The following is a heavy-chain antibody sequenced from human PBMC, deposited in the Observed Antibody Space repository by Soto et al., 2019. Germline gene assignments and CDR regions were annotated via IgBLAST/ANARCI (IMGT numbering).Heavy chain of an antibody. Sequence: GGSLRLSCAASGFTFSNAWMSWVRQAPGKGLEWVGRIKSKTDGGTTDYAAPVKGRFTISRDDSKNTLYLQMNSLKTEDTAVYYCTTDIVVVPAAIKQEREKYYYYGMDVWGQGTTVTVSS. J-gene: IGHJ6*02. D-gene: IGHD2-2*01. CDR3: TTDIVVVPAAIKQEREKYYYYGMDV. V-gene: IGHV3-15*01. CDR1: GFTFSNAW. CDR2: IKSKTDGGTT.